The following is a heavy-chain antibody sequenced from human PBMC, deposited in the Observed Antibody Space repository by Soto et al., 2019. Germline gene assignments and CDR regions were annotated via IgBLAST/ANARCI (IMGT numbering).Heavy chain of an antibody. CDR3: ARDGGRHSGGIDY. CDR1: GGTFSSSS. J-gene: IGHJ4*02. V-gene: IGHV1-69*01. Sequence: QVQLVQSGAAVKKPGSSVKVSCKASGGTFSSSSLTWVRQAPGQGLEWMGAIIPIFGTANYAQKFQGRVTITADESTSTAYMELSSLRSEDTAVYYCARDGGRHSGGIDYWGQGTLVTVSS. D-gene: IGHD1-26*01. CDR2: IIPIFGTA.